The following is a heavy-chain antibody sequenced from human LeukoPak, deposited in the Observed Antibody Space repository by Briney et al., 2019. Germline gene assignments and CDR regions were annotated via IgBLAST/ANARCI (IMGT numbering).Heavy chain of an antibody. D-gene: IGHD6-13*01. CDR2: ISYDGSNK. J-gene: IGHJ6*02. V-gene: IGHV3-30-3*01. CDR3: AREGQQLPTNYYYGMDV. Sequence: GRSLRLSCAASGFTFSSYAMHWVRQAPGKGLEWVAVISYDGSNKYYADSVKGRFTISRDNSKNTLYLQMNSLRAGDTAVYYCAREGQQLPTNYYYGMDVWGQGTTVTVSS. CDR1: GFTFSSYA.